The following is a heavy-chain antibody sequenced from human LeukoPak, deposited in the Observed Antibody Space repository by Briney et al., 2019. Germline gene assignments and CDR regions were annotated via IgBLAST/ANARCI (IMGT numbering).Heavy chain of an antibody. CDR3: ARQTGSGLFILP. CDR1: GVSISSSNSY. D-gene: IGHD3/OR15-3a*01. CDR2: IYYSGNT. J-gene: IGHJ4*02. V-gene: IGHV4-39*01. Sequence: SETLSLTCTVSGVSISSSNSYWGWIRQPPGKGLEWIGSIYYSGNTYCNASLKSQVSISIDTSKNQFSLKLTSVTAADTAVYYCARQTGSGLFILPGGQGTLVTVSS.